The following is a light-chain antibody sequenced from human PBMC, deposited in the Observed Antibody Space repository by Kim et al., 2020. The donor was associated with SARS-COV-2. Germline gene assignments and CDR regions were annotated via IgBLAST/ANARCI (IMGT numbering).Light chain of an antibody. CDR1: QSIADW. V-gene: IGKV1-5*03. J-gene: IGKJ2*01. CDR2: KAS. Sequence: SASGGDRGTITCRASQSIADWLAWYQQKPGKAPRLLIYKASTLQSGVPSRFSGSGSGTAFTLTISSLQPDDFATYYCQRYNSYSYTFGQGTKLEI. CDR3: QRYNSYSYT.